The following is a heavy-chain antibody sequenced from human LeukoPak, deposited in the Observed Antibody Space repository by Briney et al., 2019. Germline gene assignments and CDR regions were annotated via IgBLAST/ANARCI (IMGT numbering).Heavy chain of an antibody. CDR3: ARGGRRSVTTVVVVAAKHWFDP. Sequence: PSETLSLTCAVYGGSFSGYYWSWIRQPPGKGLEWIGEINHSGSTNYNPSLKSRVTISVDTSKNQFSLKLSSVTAADTAVYYCARGGRRSVTTVVVVAAKHWFDPWGQGTLVTVSS. D-gene: IGHD2-15*01. CDR1: GGSFSGYY. V-gene: IGHV4-34*01. J-gene: IGHJ5*02. CDR2: INHSGST.